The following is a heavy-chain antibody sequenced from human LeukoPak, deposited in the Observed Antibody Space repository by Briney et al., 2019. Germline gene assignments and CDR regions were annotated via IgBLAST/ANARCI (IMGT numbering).Heavy chain of an antibody. J-gene: IGHJ4*02. CDR3: TSSGQWLVPFDY. V-gene: IGHV3-15*01. Sequence: GGSLRLSCAASGSTFSNAWISWVRQAPGKGLEWVGRIKSKTDGGTTDYAAPVKGRFTISRDDSKNTLYLQMNSLKTEDTAVYYCTSSGQWLVPFDYWGQGTLVTVSS. CDR1: GSTFSNAW. D-gene: IGHD6-19*01. CDR2: IKSKTDGGTT.